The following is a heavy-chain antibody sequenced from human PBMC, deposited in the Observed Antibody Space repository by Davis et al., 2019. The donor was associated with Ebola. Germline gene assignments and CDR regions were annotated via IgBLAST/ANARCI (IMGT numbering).Heavy chain of an antibody. CDR1: GFTFNTYA. V-gene: IGHV3-23*01. Sequence: GGSLRLSCAASGFTFNTYAMSWVRQAPGKGLEWVSAVSGNAGGTYYADSVKGRFTISRDNSRNTLFLQMNSLRAEDTAVYYCARDGRHSSSWPNWFDPWGQGTLVTVSS. CDR3: ARDGRHSSSWPNWFDP. J-gene: IGHJ5*02. CDR2: VSGNAGGT. D-gene: IGHD6-13*01.